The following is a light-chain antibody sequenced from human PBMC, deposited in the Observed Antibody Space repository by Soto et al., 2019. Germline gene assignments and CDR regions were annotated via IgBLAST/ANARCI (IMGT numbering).Light chain of an antibody. CDR1: SSNIGSNA. CDR3: QSFDSSLRVYV. V-gene: IGLV1-44*01. CDR2: SDH. J-gene: IGLJ1*01. Sequence: QSVLTQPPSASGTPGQRVTISCSGSSSNIGSNAVTWYQHFPGTAPKVLIYSDHQRPSGVPDRFSGSKSGTSASLAISGLRAEDEADYYCQSFDSSLRVYVFGSGTKLTVL.